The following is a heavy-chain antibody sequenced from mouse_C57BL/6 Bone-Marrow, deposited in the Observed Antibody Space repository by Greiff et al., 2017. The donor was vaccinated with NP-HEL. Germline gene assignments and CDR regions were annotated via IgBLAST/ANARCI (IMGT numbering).Heavy chain of an antibody. J-gene: IGHJ1*03. D-gene: IGHD3-2*02. V-gene: IGHV1-62-2*01. CDR1: GYTFTEYT. CDR2: FYPGSGRI. Sequence: VKLQESGAELVKPGASVKLSCKASGYTFTEYTIHWVKQRSGQGLEWIGWFYPGSGRIKYNENFKDKATLPADKSSSTVYMELSRLTSEDSAVYFCARHVNSSGYWYFDVWGTGTTVTVSS. CDR3: ARHVNSSGYWYFDV.